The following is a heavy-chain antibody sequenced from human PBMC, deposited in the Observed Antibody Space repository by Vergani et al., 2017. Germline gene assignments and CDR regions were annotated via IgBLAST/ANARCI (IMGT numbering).Heavy chain of an antibody. CDR3: AKMGRSSTSCLDD. CDR1: GFTFSNYA. Sequence: QVQLVESGGGVVQPGRSLRLSCAASGFTFSNYAMHWVRQAPGRGLEWVSVISYDGRNKYYADSVKGRFTISRDNSKNTLYLQMNSLRIEDTAVYYCAKMGRSSTSCLDDWGQGTLVTVSS. V-gene: IGHV3-30*18. D-gene: IGHD2-2*01. J-gene: IGHJ4*02. CDR2: ISYDGRNK.